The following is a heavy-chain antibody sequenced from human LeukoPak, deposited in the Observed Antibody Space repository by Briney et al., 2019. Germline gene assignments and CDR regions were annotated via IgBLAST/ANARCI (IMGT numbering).Heavy chain of an antibody. CDR3: ARECASCKYNWFDP. CDR1: GGTFSSYA. V-gene: IGHV1-69*05. Sequence: SVKVSCKASGGTFSSYAISWVRQAPGQGLEWMGGIIPIIGTTNYAQKFQGRVTITTDESTSTAYMELSSLRSEDTAVYYCARECASCKYNWFDPWGQGTLVTVSS. D-gene: IGHD2-2*01. CDR2: IIPIIGTT. J-gene: IGHJ5*02.